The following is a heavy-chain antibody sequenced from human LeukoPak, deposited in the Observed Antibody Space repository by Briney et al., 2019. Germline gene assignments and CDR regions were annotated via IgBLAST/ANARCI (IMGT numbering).Heavy chain of an antibody. CDR1: GGSISSGDYF. CDR3: ARATGWFGDNFDY. D-gene: IGHD3-10*01. V-gene: IGHV4-30-4*01. J-gene: IGHJ4*02. Sequence: SETLSLTCTVSGGSISSGDYFWSWIRQPPGKGLEWIGYIYYSGTTYYNPSLKSRVTISVDTSKNQFSLKLSSVTAADTAVYYCARATGWFGDNFDYWGQGTLVTVSS. CDR2: IYYSGTT.